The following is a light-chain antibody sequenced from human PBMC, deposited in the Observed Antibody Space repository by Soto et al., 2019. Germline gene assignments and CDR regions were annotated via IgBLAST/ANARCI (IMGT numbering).Light chain of an antibody. Sequence: DIQMTLSPSSLSASVGYRVTITCRASQSISSYLNWYQQKPGKAPKLLIHAASSLESGVPSRFSGSGSGTDFTLTISSLQPEDSATYYCQQSYSIPVTFGQGTKVEIK. CDR2: AAS. J-gene: IGKJ2*01. CDR1: QSISSY. CDR3: QQSYSIPVT. V-gene: IGKV1-39*01.